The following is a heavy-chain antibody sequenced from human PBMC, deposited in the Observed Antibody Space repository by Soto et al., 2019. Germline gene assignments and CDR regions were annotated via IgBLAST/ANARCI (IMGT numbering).Heavy chain of an antibody. Sequence: GPTLVNPKQTLTLTCTFSGFSLSTSGVGVGWIRQPPGKALEGLALIYWDDDKGYSPSLKSRLTITKATSKNQVVLTMSNLGPVDTATYYCAHSRVAARPAFYYYYYMDVWGKGTTVTVSS. D-gene: IGHD6-6*01. CDR2: IYWDDDK. V-gene: IGHV2-5*02. CDR3: AHSRVAARPAFYYYYYMDV. CDR1: GFSLSTSGVG. J-gene: IGHJ6*03.